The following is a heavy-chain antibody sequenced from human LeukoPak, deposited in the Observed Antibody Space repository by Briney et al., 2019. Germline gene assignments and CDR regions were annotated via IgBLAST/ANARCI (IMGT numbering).Heavy chain of an antibody. CDR3: ARTRSKVGTPTFDY. V-gene: IGHV3-48*02. Sequence: GGSLRLSCAASGFTFSVYSMNWVRQAPGKGLEWVSYINSGSSTIYYVDSVEGRFTISRDNAKNSLYLQMNSLRDEDTAVYHCARTRSKVGTPTFDYWGQGTLVTVSS. CDR2: INSGSSTI. D-gene: IGHD1-26*01. J-gene: IGHJ4*02. CDR1: GFTFSVYS.